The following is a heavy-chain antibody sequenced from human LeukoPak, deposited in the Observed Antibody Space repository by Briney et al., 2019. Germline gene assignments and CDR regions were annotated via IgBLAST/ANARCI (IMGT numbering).Heavy chain of an antibody. CDR1: GYIFPGYF. CDR2: INPNSGGT. J-gene: IGHJ5*02. V-gene: IGHV1-2*02. Sequence: GASVKVSCQASGYIFPGYFMHWVRQAPGQGLAWMGWINPNSGGTNYAQKFQGRGTITKDTSISTAYMELSRLRSDDTAVEYCALLGGSMRQDNWFDPWGQGALVTVSS. D-gene: IGHD1-26*01. CDR3: ALLGGSMRQDNWFDP.